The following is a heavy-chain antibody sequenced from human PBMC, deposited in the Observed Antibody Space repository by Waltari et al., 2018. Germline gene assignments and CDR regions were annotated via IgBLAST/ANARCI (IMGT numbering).Heavy chain of an antibody. J-gene: IGHJ4*02. CDR3: ARVATLWVGDPPSLDF. CDR2: MKPKSSNT. V-gene: IGHV1-8*01. CDR1: GYPLTSYD. Sequence: QVQLVQSGAEVKKPGASVKVSCRASGYPLTSYDINWVRQAPGQGLEWMGWMKPKSSNTGYAQKFQGRVTRTRDTSIDTAYMELSSLRSEDTAVYYCARVATLWVGDPPSLDFWGQGTLVTVSS. D-gene: IGHD3-10*01.